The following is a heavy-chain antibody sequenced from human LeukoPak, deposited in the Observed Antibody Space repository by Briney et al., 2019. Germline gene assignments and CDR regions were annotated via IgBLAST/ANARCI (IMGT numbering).Heavy chain of an antibody. CDR3: ARVLRTTSTTYYYDSSGYYSLDY. CDR1: GFTFSSYS. D-gene: IGHD3-22*01. J-gene: IGHJ4*02. CDR2: ISSSSYI. V-gene: IGHV3-21*01. Sequence: GGSLRLSCAASGFTFSSYSMNWVRQAPGKGLEWVSSISSSSYIYYADSVKGRFTISRDNAKNSLYLQMNSLRAEDTAVYYCARVLRTTSTTYYYDSSGYYSLDYWGQGTLVTVSS.